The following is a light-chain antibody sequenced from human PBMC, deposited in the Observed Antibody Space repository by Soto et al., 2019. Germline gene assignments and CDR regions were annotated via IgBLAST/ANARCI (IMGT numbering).Light chain of an antibody. J-gene: IGKJ1*01. CDR1: QSVSANY. CDR2: GAS. CDR3: KQYGSSPWT. V-gene: IGKV3-20*01. Sequence: EIVLTQSPDTLSLSPGERATLSCRASQSVSANYLAWYQQKPGQAPRLLIYGASSRATGIPDRFSGSGSGTDFTLTISRREPEEFAVYYCKQYGSSPWTFGQGTKVEIK.